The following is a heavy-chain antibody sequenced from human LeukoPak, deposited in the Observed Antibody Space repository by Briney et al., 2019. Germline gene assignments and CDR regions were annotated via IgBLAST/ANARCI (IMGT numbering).Heavy chain of an antibody. CDR1: GFTFSGSA. Sequence: GGSLRLSCAASGFTFSGSAMHWVRQASGKGLEWVGRIRSKANSYATAYAASVKGRFTISRDNSQNTLYLQMNSLRAEDTAVFYWAKDWGGSDRKYYFDYWGQGTLVPVPS. D-gene: IGHD3-16*01. CDR3: AKDWGGSDRKYYFDY. V-gene: IGHV3-73*01. J-gene: IGHJ4*02. CDR2: IRSKANSYAT.